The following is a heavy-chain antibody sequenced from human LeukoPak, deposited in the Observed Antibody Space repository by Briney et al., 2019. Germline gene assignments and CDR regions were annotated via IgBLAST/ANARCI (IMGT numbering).Heavy chain of an antibody. CDR2: IYYSGST. J-gene: IGHJ2*01. V-gene: IGHV4-59*01. D-gene: IGHD3-3*01. CDR3: ARVARGDYDFWSGYYEWYFDL. Sequence: SETLSLTCTVSGGSISSYYWSWIRQPPGEGLEWIGYIYYSGSTNYNPSLKSRVTISVDTSKNQFSLKLSSVTAADTAVYYCARVARGDYDFWSGYYEWYFDLWGRGTLVTVSS. CDR1: GGSISSYY.